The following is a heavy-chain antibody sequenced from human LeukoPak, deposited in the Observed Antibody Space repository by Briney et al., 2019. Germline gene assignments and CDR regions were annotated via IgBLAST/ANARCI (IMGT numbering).Heavy chain of an antibody. CDR3: ARMGYDSSGYWPGY. J-gene: IGHJ4*02. CDR2: INHSGST. V-gene: IGHV4-34*01. CDR1: GGSFSGYY. Sequence: SETLSLTCAVYGGSFSGYYWSWIRQPPGKGLEWIGEINHSGSTNYNPSLKSRVTISVDTSKNQFSLKLSSVTAADTAVYYCARMGYDSSGYWPGYWGQGTLVTVSS. D-gene: IGHD3-22*01.